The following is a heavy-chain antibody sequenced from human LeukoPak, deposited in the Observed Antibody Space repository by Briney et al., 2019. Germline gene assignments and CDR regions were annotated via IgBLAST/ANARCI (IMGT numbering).Heavy chain of an antibody. CDR1: GGSISSGGYY. D-gene: IGHD1-1*01. V-gene: IGHV4-30-2*03. J-gene: IGHJ4*02. CDR2: LYYSGST. Sequence: SQTLSLTGTVSGGSISSGGYYWSWIRHHPGKGLEWIGSLYYSGSTYYNPSLKSRVTISVDTSKNQFSLKLSSVTAADTAVYYCAREWNWGQGTLVTVSS. CDR3: AREWN.